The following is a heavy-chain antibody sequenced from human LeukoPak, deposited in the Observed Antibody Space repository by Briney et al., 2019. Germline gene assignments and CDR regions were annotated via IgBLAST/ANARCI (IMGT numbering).Heavy chain of an antibody. V-gene: IGHV4-59*01. D-gene: IGHD6-19*01. CDR1: GGSISSYY. Sequence: PSETLSLTCTVSGGSISSYYWSWIRQPPGKGLEWIGYIYYSGSTNYNPSLKSRVTISVDTSKNQFSLKLSSVTAADTAVYYCAREGIAVAGSWNAFDIWGQGTMVTVSS. CDR2: IYYSGST. J-gene: IGHJ3*02. CDR3: AREGIAVAGSWNAFDI.